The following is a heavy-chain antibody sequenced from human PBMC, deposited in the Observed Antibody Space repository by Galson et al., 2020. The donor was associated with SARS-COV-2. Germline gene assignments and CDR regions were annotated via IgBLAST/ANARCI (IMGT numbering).Heavy chain of an antibody. V-gene: IGHV4-30-2*01. CDR1: GTSISSGSYS. D-gene: IGHD4-17*01. CDR3: ARLHYGEYAPEAFDI. Sequence: SETLSLTCAVSGTSISSGSYSCNWIRQLPGKGLEWIGYISHSGGTYYNPSLKSRVTISGDRSKNQFSLRLSSVTAADTAVYYCARLHYGEYAPEAFDIWGPGTRVTVAS. CDR2: ISHSGGT. J-gene: IGHJ3*02.